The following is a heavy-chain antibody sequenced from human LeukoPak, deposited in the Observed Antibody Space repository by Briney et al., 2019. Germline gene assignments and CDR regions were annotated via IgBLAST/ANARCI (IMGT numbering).Heavy chain of an antibody. D-gene: IGHD6-13*01. J-gene: IGHJ4*02. V-gene: IGHV3-48*03. CDR3: ARGAAGGDFDY. CDR2: ISSRGSSI. Sequence: GESLKISCAASGFTFSTYEMDWVRQAPGKELEWVSYISSRGSSIYYADSVKGRFTISRDNAKDSLYLQMSSLRVEDTAVYYCARGAAGGDFDYWGQGTPVTVSS. CDR1: GFTFSTYE.